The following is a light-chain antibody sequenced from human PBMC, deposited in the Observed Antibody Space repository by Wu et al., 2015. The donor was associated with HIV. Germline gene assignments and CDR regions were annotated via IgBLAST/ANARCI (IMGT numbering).Light chain of an antibody. Sequence: EIVMTQSPATLSVSPGERATLSCRASQSVSSNLAWYQQKPGQAPRLLVQGASIRATGISARFSGSGSGTEFTLTISSIQSEDFAVYYCQQYNNWLPTFGQGTKVEIK. CDR3: QQYNNWLPT. V-gene: IGKV3-15*01. CDR1: QSVSSN. CDR2: GAS. J-gene: IGKJ1*01.